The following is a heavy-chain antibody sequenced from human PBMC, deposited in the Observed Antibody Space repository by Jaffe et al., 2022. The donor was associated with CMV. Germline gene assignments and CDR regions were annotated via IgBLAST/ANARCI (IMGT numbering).Heavy chain of an antibody. CDR1: GFTFSSYS. D-gene: IGHD2-15*01. Sequence: EVQLVESGGGLVKPGGSLRLSCAASGFTFSSYSMNWVRQAPGKGLEWVSSISSSSSYIYYADSVKGRFTISRDNAKNSLYLQMNSLRAEDTAVYYCARVVVAATRAYYYYYMDVWGKGTTVTVSS. J-gene: IGHJ6*03. CDR3: ARVVVAATRAYYYYYMDV. CDR2: ISSSSSYI. V-gene: IGHV3-21*01.